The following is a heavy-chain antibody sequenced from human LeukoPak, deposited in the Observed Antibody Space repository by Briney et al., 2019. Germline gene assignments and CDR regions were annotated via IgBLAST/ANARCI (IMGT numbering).Heavy chain of an antibody. Sequence: GESLKISCKGSGYSFSYYWIAWVRQMPGKGLEWMGIIYPGDSDTRYSPSFQGQVTISADKSISTAYLEWSSLKASDAAMYYCARHGEGEYFPHWGQGTLVSVSS. J-gene: IGHJ1*01. CDR2: IYPGDSDT. D-gene: IGHD7-27*01. CDR3: ARHGEGEYFPH. CDR1: GYSFSYYW. V-gene: IGHV5-51*01.